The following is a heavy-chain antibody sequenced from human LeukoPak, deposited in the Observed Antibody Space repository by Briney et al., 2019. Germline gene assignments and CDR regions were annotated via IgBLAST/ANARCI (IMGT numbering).Heavy chain of an antibody. CDR1: GGALSGYC. Sequence: WEPLTLPCSVNGGALSGYCWYRFREAPGMGLERNGEINHSGSTNYNPSLKSRVTISVDTSKNQFSLKLSSVTAADTAVYYCARAGAAAGIPQYNWFDPWGQGTLVTVSS. CDR3: ARAGAAAGIPQYNWFDP. J-gene: IGHJ5*02. D-gene: IGHD6-13*01. CDR2: INHSGST. V-gene: IGHV4-34*01.